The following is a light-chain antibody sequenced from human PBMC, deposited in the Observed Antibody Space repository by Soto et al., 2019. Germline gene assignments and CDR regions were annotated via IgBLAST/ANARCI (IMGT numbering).Light chain of an antibody. Sequence: QSALTQPPSASGSPGQSVTISCAGTSSDVGGYNYVSWYQHHSGKAPKLIIYAVSNRPSGVPDRFSGSKSGNTASLPVSGLRAEDEADYYCSSYAGRNNLVFGTGTKLTVL. V-gene: IGLV2-8*01. CDR1: SSDVGGYNY. J-gene: IGLJ1*01. CDR2: AVS. CDR3: SSYAGRNNLV.